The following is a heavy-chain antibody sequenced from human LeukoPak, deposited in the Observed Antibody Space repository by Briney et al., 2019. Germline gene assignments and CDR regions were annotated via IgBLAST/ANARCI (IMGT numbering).Heavy chain of an antibody. J-gene: IGHJ6*03. Sequence: ASVKVSCKASGYTFTGHYIHWVRQAPGQGLEWMGWIHPNTGGTKYAQKFQGRVTMTRDTSINTAYMELSRLRSDDTAVYHCARSFRNYGLLTGNYPHYMDVWGQGTTVTVSS. CDR2: IHPNTGGT. V-gene: IGHV1-2*02. CDR1: GYTFTGHY. CDR3: ARSFRNYGLLTGNYPHYMDV. D-gene: IGHD3-9*01.